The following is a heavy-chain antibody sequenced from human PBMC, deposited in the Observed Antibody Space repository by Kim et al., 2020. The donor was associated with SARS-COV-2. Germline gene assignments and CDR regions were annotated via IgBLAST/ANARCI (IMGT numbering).Heavy chain of an antibody. V-gene: IGHV3-15*01. Sequence: GGSLRLSCADSGIPFSNAWMNWVRQAPGRGLEWVGRIKSLSDGGTSDYAAPVKGRFTISRDDSKNTLYLQMNSLKSEDAGVYYCTTVSMRWGQGTLVTVSS. CDR3: TTVSMR. CDR1: GIPFSNAW. CDR2: IKSLSDGGTS. J-gene: IGHJ4*02. D-gene: IGHD2-2*01.